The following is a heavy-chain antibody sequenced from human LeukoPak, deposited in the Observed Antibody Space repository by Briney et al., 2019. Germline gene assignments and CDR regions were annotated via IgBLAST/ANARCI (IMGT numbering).Heavy chain of an antibody. CDR1: GFAFGVYA. CDR3: ARDFSAGSI. V-gene: IGHV3-30*01. J-gene: IGHJ3*02. D-gene: IGHD1-26*01. Sequence: GMSLRLSCAASGFAFGVYAMHWVRQAPGKGLDWVAFISYDGNDKYHADSVKGRFTISRDNSRNTLYLQMNSLRAEDTAMYYCARDFSAGSIWGQGTMVTVSS. CDR2: ISYDGNDK.